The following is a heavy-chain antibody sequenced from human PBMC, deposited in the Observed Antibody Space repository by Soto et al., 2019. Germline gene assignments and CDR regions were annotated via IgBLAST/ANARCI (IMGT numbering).Heavy chain of an antibody. Sequence: GGSLRLSCAASGFTFSSYAMHWVRQAPGKGLEWVAVISYDGSNKYYADSVKGRFTISRDNSKNTLYLQMNSLRAEDTAVYYCARERDYYDSSGYYWFFGYWGQGTLVTVSS. V-gene: IGHV3-30-3*01. CDR3: ARERDYYDSSGYYWFFGY. CDR1: GFTFSSYA. J-gene: IGHJ4*02. D-gene: IGHD3-22*01. CDR2: ISYDGSNK.